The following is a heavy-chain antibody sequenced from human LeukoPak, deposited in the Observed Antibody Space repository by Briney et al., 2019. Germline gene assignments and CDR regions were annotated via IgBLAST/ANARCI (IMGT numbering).Heavy chain of an antibody. CDR2: IVVGSGNT. D-gene: IGHD3-16*01. Sequence: ASVKVSCKASGFTFTSSAMQWVRQARGQRLEWIGWIVVGSGNTNYAQKFQERVTITRDMSTSTAYMELSRLRSDDTAVYYCARVRYRLAETYIDYWGQGTLVTVSS. J-gene: IGHJ4*02. CDR1: GFTFTSSA. CDR3: ARVRYRLAETYIDY. V-gene: IGHV1-58*02.